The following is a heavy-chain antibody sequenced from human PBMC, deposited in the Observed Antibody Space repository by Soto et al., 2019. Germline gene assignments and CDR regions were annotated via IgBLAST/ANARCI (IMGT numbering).Heavy chain of an antibody. CDR1: GFTFSSYA. D-gene: IGHD6-13*01. CDR2: ISGGGNDA. CDR3: ARSLFLASTGIEPFDF. Sequence: EVQLLESGGGLVQPGGSLVLSCAASGFTFSSYAMSWVRQAPGKGLEWVSSISGGGNDAYYADSVKGRFTISRDNSRNTLYLQMNSLRADDTAVHYCARSLFLASTGIEPFDFWGQGILVTVSS. V-gene: IGHV3-23*01. J-gene: IGHJ4*02.